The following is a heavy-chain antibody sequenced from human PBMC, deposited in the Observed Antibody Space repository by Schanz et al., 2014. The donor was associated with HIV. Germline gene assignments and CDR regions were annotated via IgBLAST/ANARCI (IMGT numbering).Heavy chain of an antibody. J-gene: IGHJ6*02. CDR2: IWYDGSYK. CDR3: ARRSTPGGYYGMDV. CDR1: GFTFSNFA. D-gene: IGHD2-15*01. V-gene: IGHV3-33*01. Sequence: VQLLESGGGLVQPGGSLRLSCAASGFTFSNFAMHWVRQAPGKGLEWAAVIWYDGSYKYYADSVKGRFTISRDNSKNTLYLQMNSLRAEDTAVYYCARRSTPGGYYGMDVWGQGTTVTVSS.